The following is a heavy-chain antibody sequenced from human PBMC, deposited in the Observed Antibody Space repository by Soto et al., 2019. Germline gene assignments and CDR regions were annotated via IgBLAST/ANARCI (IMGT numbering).Heavy chain of an antibody. CDR2: INPGSGNR. CDR1: GYTFSTYA. J-gene: IGHJ4*02. V-gene: IGHV1-3*01. CDR3: TKAEGCRSWFGGWIY. Sequence: QVQLVQSGAEVKKPGASVKISCKASGYTFSTYAIHWVRQAPGQRLEWMGWINPGSGNRKYSQNFQGRVTISGDTSASTAFMELSSLTSEDTAVYYCTKAEGCRSWFGGWIYWGQGTLVTVSS. D-gene: IGHD3-10*01.